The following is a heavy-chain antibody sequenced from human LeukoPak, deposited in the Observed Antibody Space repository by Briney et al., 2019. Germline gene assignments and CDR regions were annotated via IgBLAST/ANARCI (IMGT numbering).Heavy chain of an antibody. CDR3: ASLXXXXXXDAXDI. CDR1: GFTFSSYS. Sequence: GGSLRLSCAASGFTFSSYSMNWVRQAPGKGLEWVSVIXXXXXXYYAXSVKGRFTISRDNSKNTLYLQMNSLRAEDTAVYYCASLXXXXXXDAXDIWGQGTMVTVSS. J-gene: IGHJ3*02. CDR2: IXXXXXX. V-gene: IGHV3-66*01.